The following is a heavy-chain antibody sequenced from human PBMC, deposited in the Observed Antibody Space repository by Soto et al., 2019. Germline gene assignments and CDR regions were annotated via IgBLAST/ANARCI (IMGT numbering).Heavy chain of an antibody. CDR1: GGSISFYN. CDR2: IYHSGRT. CDR3: AKGDSTTHGDSFDI. V-gene: IGHV4-59*01. D-gene: IGHD6-13*01. Sequence: SEPLSLTCSVSGGSISFYNWNWIRQSPGKGLEWIGYIYHSGRTNYNPSLKSRVTISVDTSKNQFSLQLSSVTAADTAVYYCAKGDSTTHGDSFDIWGQGTMVTVSS. J-gene: IGHJ3*02.